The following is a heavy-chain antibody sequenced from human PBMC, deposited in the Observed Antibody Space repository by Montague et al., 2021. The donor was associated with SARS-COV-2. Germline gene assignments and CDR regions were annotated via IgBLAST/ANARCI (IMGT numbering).Heavy chain of an antibody. CDR2: INWNGGST. CDR3: ARDYDILTGYYNDHYYYYGMDV. J-gene: IGHJ6*02. Sequence: SLRLSCPASGFTFDDYGMSWVRQAPGKGLEWVSGINWNGGSTGYADSVKGRFTISRDNAKNSLYLHMNSLRAEDTALYYCARDYDILTGYYNDHYYYYGMDVWGQGTTVTVSS. D-gene: IGHD3-9*01. CDR1: GFTFDDYG. V-gene: IGHV3-20*04.